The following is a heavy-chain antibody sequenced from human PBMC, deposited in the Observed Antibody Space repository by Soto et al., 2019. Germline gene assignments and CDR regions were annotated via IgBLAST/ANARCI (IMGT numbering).Heavy chain of an antibody. V-gene: IGHV3-23*01. D-gene: IGHD6-13*01. CDR1: GFTFRSYG. J-gene: IGHJ4*02. Sequence: PGGSLRLSCAASGFTFRSYGMMWVRQAPGKGLDWVSAISQSAGGNTYYADSVKGGFTPYRDNSKNTLYLQMNSLRAEDTAVYYCAKDNIPSAGYSSRWYHSGPFDYWGQGTLVTVSS. CDR3: AKDNIPSAGYSSRWYHSGPFDY. CDR2: ISQSAGGNT.